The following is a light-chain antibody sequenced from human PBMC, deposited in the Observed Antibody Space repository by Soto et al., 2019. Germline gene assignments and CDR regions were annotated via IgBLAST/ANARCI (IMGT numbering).Light chain of an antibody. J-gene: IGLJ1*01. Sequence: QSVLTQPPSASGTPWQRITISCSGSSSNIRGSDVYWYQQLPGTAPKLLIRNNNQRPSGVPDRFSGSKSGTSASLAISGLRSEDEADYYCAAWDGSLSGYVFGAGTKVTVL. V-gene: IGLV1-47*01. CDR2: NNN. CDR3: AAWDGSLSGYV. CDR1: SSNIRGSD.